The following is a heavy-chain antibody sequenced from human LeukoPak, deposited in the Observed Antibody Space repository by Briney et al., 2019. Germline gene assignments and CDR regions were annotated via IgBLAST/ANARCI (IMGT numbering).Heavy chain of an antibody. D-gene: IGHD1-1*01. J-gene: IGHJ4*02. V-gene: IGHV1-2*02. CDR3: ARANWNGLYYFDY. CDR2: INPNSGGT. Sequence: GGSVKVSCKASGYTFTGYYMHWVRQPPGQGLEWMGWINPNSGGTNYTQKFQGRVTMTRDTSISTAYMELSRLRSDDTAVYYCARANWNGLYYFDYWGQGTLVTVSS. CDR1: GYTFTGYY.